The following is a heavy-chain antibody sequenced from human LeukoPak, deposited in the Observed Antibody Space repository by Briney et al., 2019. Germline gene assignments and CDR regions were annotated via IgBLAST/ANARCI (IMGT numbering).Heavy chain of an antibody. J-gene: IGHJ4*02. CDR3: ARGYQEMAIIKTYYFDY. Sequence: SETLSLTCAVYGGSFSGYYWSWIRQPPGKGLEWIGEINHSGSTNYNPSLKSRVTISVDTSKNQFSLKLSSVTAADTAVYYCARGYQEMAIIKTYYFDYWGQGTLVTVSS. D-gene: IGHD5-24*01. V-gene: IGHV4-34*01. CDR1: GGSFSGYY. CDR2: INHSGST.